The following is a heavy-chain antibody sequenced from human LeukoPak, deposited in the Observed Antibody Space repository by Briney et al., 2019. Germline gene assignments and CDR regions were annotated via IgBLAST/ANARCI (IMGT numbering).Heavy chain of an antibody. D-gene: IGHD3-10*01. CDR1: GFTFSDYY. J-gene: IGHJ4*02. CDR3: ARDSLTMVRGVIT. Sequence: GGSLRLSCAASGFTFSDYYMSWTRQAPGKGLEWVSYISSSGSTIYYADSVKGRFTISRDNAKNSLYLQMNSLRAEDTAVYYCARDSLTMVRGVITWGQGTLVTVSS. V-gene: IGHV3-11*01. CDR2: ISSSGSTI.